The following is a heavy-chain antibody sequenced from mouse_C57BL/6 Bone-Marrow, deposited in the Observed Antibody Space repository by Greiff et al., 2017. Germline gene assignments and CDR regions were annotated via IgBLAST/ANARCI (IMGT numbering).Heavy chain of an antibody. D-gene: IGHD1-1*01. V-gene: IGHV2-6*01. CDR3: ASITTLDY. CDR1: GFSLTSYG. CDR2: IWGVGNT. J-gene: IGHJ4*01. Sequence: VKLQESGPGLVAPSQSLTITCTVSGFSLTSYGVDWVRQSPGKGLEWLGVIWGVGNTNYNSARNSRLSISKDNSKSQVFLKMNSLQTDDTAMYYCASITTLDYWGQGTSVTVSS.